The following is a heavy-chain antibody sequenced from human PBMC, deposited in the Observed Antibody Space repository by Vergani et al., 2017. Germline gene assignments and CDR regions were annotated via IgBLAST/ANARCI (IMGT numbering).Heavy chain of an antibody. V-gene: IGHV3-30*02. J-gene: IGHJ4*02. CDR1: GFTFSNYG. Sequence: QVQLVESGGGVVQPGGSLRLSCAASGFTFSNYGIHWVRQAPGKGLEWVAFLRYGGYNKYYPDSVKGRFTISGDTSRNTVYLQMNSLRAEDTAVYYCARDMTAMIRGNIPPDHWGQGTLVTVSS. CDR2: LRYGGYNK. D-gene: IGHD3-10*01. CDR3: ARDMTAMIRGNIPPDH.